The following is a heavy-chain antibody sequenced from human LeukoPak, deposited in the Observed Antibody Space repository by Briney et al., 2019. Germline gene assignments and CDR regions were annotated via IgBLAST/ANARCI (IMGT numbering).Heavy chain of an antibody. CDR2: IYYSGST. CDR1: GGSINSCGYY. V-gene: IGHV4-31*03. Sequence: SQTLSLTCTVSGGSINSCGYYWSWIRHHPGKGLEWIGYIYYSGSTYYNPSLKSRVTISVDPSKTQFSLTLSSVTAADPAVYYCARDRRYSFDSSGYQSPTGYYMDVWGKGTTVTVSS. D-gene: IGHD3-22*01. CDR3: ARDRRYSFDSSGYQSPTGYYMDV. J-gene: IGHJ6*03.